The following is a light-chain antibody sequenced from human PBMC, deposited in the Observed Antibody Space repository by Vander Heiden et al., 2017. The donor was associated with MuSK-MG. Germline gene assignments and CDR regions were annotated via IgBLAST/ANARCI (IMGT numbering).Light chain of an antibody. J-gene: IGKJ4*01. CDR2: WAS. CDR1: QSVLYNSNNKNY. V-gene: IGKV4-1*01. Sequence: DIVMTQSPDSLAVSVGERVTINCKSSQSVLYNSNNKNYLVWYQQKPGQPPKVVIKWASTRESGVPDRFSGSGSGTDFTLTISNLQAEDVAVYYRQQHYSNPLTFGGGTKVEIK. CDR3: QQHYSNPLT.